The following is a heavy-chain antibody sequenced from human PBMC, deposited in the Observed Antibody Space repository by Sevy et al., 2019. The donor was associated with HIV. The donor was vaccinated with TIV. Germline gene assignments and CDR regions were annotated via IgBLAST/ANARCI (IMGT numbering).Heavy chain of an antibody. D-gene: IGHD3-10*01. Sequence: SETLSLTCTVSGGSISSRSSYWGWIRQPPGEGLEWIGSIYYSGSTYSNPSLKSRLTMSVDTSKNQFSLKLSSVTAADTAVYYCASTRDYYGSGSSFSHWFDPWGQGILVTVSS. J-gene: IGHJ5*02. CDR3: ASTRDYYGSGSSFSHWFDP. CDR2: IYYSGST. CDR1: GGSISSRSSY. V-gene: IGHV4-39*01.